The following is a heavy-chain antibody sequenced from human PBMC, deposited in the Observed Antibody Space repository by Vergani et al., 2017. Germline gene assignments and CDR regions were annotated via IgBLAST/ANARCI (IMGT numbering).Heavy chain of an antibody. CDR1: GGTFSSYA. CDR2: IIPIFGTA. V-gene: IGHV1-69*01. Sequence: QVQLVQSGAEVKKPGSSVKVSCKASGGTFSSYAVSWVRQAPGQGLEWMGGIIPIFGTANYAQKFQGRVTITADESTSTAYMELSSLRAEDTALYHCARDGYDSSGYYSYWGQGTLVTVSS. D-gene: IGHD3-22*01. J-gene: IGHJ4*02. CDR3: ARDGYDSSGYYSY.